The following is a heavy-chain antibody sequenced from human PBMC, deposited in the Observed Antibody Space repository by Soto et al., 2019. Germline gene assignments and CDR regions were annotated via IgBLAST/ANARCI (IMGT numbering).Heavy chain of an antibody. D-gene: IGHD3-10*01. J-gene: IGHJ4*01. CDR2: ISHSGST. Sequence: QVQLQQWGAVLLQPSETLSLTCTVSGASFSVSDYYWSWIRQPPGKGLEWVGEISHSGSTNYSPSLKRRVSISVDTSKNQVSLKLSSVTAADTAVYYRARGQMAALIETRIFRVLFDFWGHGTMVIVSS. CDR3: ARGQMAALIETRIFRVLFDF. CDR1: GASFSVSDYY. V-gene: IGHV4-34*01.